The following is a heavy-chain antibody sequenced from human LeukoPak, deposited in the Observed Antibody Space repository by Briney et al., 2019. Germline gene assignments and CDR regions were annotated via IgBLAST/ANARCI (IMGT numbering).Heavy chain of an antibody. CDR3: ARGGRRYCSGGSCYSFDY. CDR2: LNHSGST. D-gene: IGHD2-15*01. V-gene: IGHV4-34*01. Sequence: SETLSLTCAVYGGSFSGYYWSWIRQPPGKGLEWIGELNHSGSTNYNPSLKSRVTISVDTSKNQFSLKLSSVTAADTAVYYCARGGRRYCSGGSCYSFDYWGQGTLVTVSS. J-gene: IGHJ4*02. CDR1: GGSFSGYY.